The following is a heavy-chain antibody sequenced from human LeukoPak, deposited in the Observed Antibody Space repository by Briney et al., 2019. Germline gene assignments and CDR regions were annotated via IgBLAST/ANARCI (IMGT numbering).Heavy chain of an antibody. D-gene: IGHD2-15*01. V-gene: IGHV1-69*06. J-gene: IGHJ4*02. CDR1: GGTFSSYA. CDR3: ASGGYCSGGSCYPGYFDY. CDR2: IIPIFGTA. Sequence: SVNVSCKASGGTFSSYAISWVRQAPGQGLEWMGGIIPIFGTANYAQKFQGRVTITADKSTSTAYMELSSLRSEDTAVYYCASGGYCSGGSCYPGYFDYWGQGTLVTVSS.